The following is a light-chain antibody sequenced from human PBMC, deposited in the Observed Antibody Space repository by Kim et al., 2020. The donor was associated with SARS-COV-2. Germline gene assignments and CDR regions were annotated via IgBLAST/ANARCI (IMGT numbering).Light chain of an antibody. CDR2: GNS. Sequence: QSVLTQPPSVSGAPGQRVTISCTGSISNIGAGYDVHWYQQLPATAPKLLIYGNSNRPSGVPDRFSGSKSDTSAYLAITGLQAEDEADYYCQSYDNSLSGYVFGSGTKVTVL. J-gene: IGLJ1*01. CDR1: ISNIGAGYD. V-gene: IGLV1-40*01. CDR3: QSYDNSLSGYV.